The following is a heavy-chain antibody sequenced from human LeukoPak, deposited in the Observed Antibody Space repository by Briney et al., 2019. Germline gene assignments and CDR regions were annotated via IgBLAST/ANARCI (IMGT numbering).Heavy chain of an antibody. CDR3: ARDLATGSYLYVYY. Sequence: PGGSLRLSCAASGFTFSSYAMHWVRQAPGKGLEWVAVISYDGSNKYYADSVKGRFTISRDNSKNTVYLQMNSLRAEDTAVYYCARDLATGSYLYVYYWGQGTLVTVSS. CDR1: GFTFSSYA. D-gene: IGHD3-10*01. J-gene: IGHJ4*02. V-gene: IGHV3-30-3*01. CDR2: ISYDGSNK.